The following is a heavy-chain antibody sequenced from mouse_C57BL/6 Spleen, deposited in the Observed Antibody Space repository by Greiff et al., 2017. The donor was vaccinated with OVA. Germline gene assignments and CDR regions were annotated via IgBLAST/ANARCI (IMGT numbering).Heavy chain of an antibody. Sequence: VHVKQSGPELVKPGASVKISCKASGYSFTDYNMNWVKQSNGKSLEWIGVINPNYGTTSYNQKFKGKATLTVDQSSSTAYMQLNSLTSEDSAVYYCARLTNWDHYFDYWGQGTTLTVSS. V-gene: IGHV1-39*01. CDR2: INPNYGTT. J-gene: IGHJ2*01. D-gene: IGHD4-1*02. CDR1: GYSFTDYN. CDR3: ARLTNWDHYFDY.